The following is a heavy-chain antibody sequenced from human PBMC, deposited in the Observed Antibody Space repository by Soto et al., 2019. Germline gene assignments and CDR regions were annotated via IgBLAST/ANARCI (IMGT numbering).Heavy chain of an antibody. CDR2: ISTSGATT. CDR3: AKRKYCPSTTCFDY. V-gene: IGHV3-23*01. D-gene: IGHD2-2*01. CDR1: GFTFSSFA. Sequence: GGSLRLSCAASGFTFSSFAMSWVRQAPGKGLEWVSAISTSGATTYYAESVKGRFTISTDDSENTLYLQMSSLRAEDTAVYYCAKRKYCPSTTCFDYWG. J-gene: IGHJ4*01.